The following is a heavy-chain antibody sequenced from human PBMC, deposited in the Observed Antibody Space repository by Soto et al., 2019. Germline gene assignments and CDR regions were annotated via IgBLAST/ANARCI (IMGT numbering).Heavy chain of an antibody. D-gene: IGHD6-13*01. J-gene: IGHJ6*02. CDR2: IDTSGNT. V-gene: IGHV4-4*07. Sequence: GNPSPPPTVSVDSLTTYFWGWVRRPAGKGLEWIGRIDTSGNTNYNPSLKSRVTMSVDTSKKQFSLKLTSVTAADTAVYYCARYSNNWFQTEGMDVWGQGTTVTVSS. CDR3: ARYSNNWFQTEGMDV. CDR1: VDSLTTYF.